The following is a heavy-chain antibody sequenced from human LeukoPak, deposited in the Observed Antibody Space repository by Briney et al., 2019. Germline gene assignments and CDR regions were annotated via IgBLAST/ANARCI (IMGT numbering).Heavy chain of an antibody. CDR2: INAGNGNT. J-gene: IGHJ4*02. D-gene: IGHD6-6*01. Sequence: ASVKVSCKASGYTFTTYAMHWVRQAHGQRLEWMGWINAGNGNTKYSQKFQGRVTITRDTSASTAYMELSSLRSEDTAVYYCARVLGQLAPPDYWGQGTLVTVSS. CDR1: GYTFTTYA. CDR3: ARVLGQLAPPDY. V-gene: IGHV1-3*01.